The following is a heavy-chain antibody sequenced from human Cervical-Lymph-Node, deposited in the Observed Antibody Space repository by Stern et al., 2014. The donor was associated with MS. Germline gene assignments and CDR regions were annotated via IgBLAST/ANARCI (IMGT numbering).Heavy chain of an antibody. V-gene: IGHV3-23*04. J-gene: IGHJ6*02. CDR3: AKGVTGSKLNYGMDV. D-gene: IGHD3-9*01. CDR1: GFTFLSYA. Sequence: EVQLVESGGSLVEPGGSLRLSCAASGFTFLSYAMSWVRQAPGKGLEWVSGITGSASSTYYADSVKGRFTISRDNSKNTLHLQLNSLRPEDTAVYYCAKGVTGSKLNYGMDVWGQGTTVTVSS. CDR2: ITGSASST.